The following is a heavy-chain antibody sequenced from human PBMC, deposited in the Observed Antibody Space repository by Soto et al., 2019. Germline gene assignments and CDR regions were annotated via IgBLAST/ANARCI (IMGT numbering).Heavy chain of an antibody. CDR1: GGSIGSSSYF. D-gene: IGHD3-10*01. CDR3: ARRYGSGSYVDY. CDR2: MHYSGST. V-gene: IGHV4-39*01. J-gene: IGHJ4*02. Sequence: QLQLQESGPGLVQPSETLSLTCTVSGGSIGSSSYFWDGIRQPPGKGLEWIGTMHYSGSTYYNPSLKSRVTISVDTSKNQFSLKLSSVTAADTAIYHCARRYGSGSYVDYWGQGTLVTVSS.